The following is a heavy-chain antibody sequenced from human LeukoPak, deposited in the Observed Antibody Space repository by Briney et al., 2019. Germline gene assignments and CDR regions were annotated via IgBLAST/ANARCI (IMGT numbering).Heavy chain of an antibody. CDR2: VSSSGSDT. CDR1: GFIFTTYA. Sequence: GGSLRLSCAASGFIFTTYAMGWVRQLPGKGLEWVSSVSSSGSDTYYTSSVKGRFTISRDNSKNTLYLQMNSLRAEDTAVYYCARLRDGYKDYWGQGTLVTVSS. V-gene: IGHV3-23*05. D-gene: IGHD5-24*01. CDR3: ARLRDGYKDY. J-gene: IGHJ4*02.